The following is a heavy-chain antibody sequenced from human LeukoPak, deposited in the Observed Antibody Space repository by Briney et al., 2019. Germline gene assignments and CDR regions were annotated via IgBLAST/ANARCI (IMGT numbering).Heavy chain of an antibody. CDR3: ARDYYDSSGYYLSSFDI. D-gene: IGHD3-22*01. CDR2: IYYTGST. V-gene: IGHV4-59*01. Sequence: PSGTLSLTCAVSGGSLRSYYRSWVRPPPGKGLEWVWYIYYTGSTNYNPPLMRRVTISVDTSKHQHALKLTALTAADTPVYYCARDYYDSSGYYLSSFDIWAQGTMVTVSS. J-gene: IGHJ3*02. CDR1: GGSLRSYY.